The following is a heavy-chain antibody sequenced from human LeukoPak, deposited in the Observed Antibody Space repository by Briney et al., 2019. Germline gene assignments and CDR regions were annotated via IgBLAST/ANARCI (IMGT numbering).Heavy chain of an antibody. CDR1: GGSISSGGYY. D-gene: IGHD4-17*01. CDR3: AREDGDPPVYYFDY. V-gene: IGHV4-31*03. CDR2: IYYSGST. J-gene: IGHJ4*02. Sequence: SSETLSLTCTVSGGSISSGGYYWSWIRQHPGKGLEWIGYIYYSGSTYYNPSLKSRVTISVDTSKNQFSLKLSSVTAADTVVYYCAREDGDPPVYYFDYWGQGTLVTVSS.